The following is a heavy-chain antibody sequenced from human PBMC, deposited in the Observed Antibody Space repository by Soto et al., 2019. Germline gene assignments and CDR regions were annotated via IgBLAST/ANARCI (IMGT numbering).Heavy chain of an antibody. CDR1: GFTFSSYG. V-gene: IGHV3-30*18. J-gene: IGHJ6*01. CDR3: AKDIYYYGSRDYALYGMDV. CDR2: ISYDGSNK. Sequence: GGSLRLSCAASGFTFSSYGMHWVRQAPGKGLEWVAVISYDGSNKYYADAVKGRFTISRDNSKNTLYLQMNSLRAEDTAVYYCAKDIYYYGSRDYALYGMDVWGQGTTVTVSS. D-gene: IGHD3-22*01.